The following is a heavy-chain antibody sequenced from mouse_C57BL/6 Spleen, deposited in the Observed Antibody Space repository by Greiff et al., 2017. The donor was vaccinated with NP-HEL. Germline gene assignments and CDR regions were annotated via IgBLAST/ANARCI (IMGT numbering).Heavy chain of an antibody. Sequence: EVQLQQSGPELVKPGASVKIPCKASGYTFTDYNMDWVKQSHGKSLEWIGDINPNNGGTIYNQKFKGKATLTVDKSSSTAYMELRSLTSEDTAVYYCARGSTMGTRGAMDYWGQGTSVTVSS. CDR1: GYTFTDYN. V-gene: IGHV1-18*01. CDR2: INPNNGGT. J-gene: IGHJ4*01. CDR3: ARGSTMGTRGAMDY. D-gene: IGHD2-2*01.